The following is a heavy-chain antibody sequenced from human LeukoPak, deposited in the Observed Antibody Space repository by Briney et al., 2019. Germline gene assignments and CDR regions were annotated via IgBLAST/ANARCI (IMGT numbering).Heavy chain of an antibody. J-gene: IGHJ4*02. CDR2: IKGDGSQK. CDR1: GFTFSNYW. CDR3: ARGLNTSPGVDY. V-gene: IGHV3-7*01. D-gene: IGHD3-16*01. Sequence: GGSLRLSCAVSGFTFSNYWMNWVRQAPGKGLEWVANIKGDGSQKYYVESVKGRFTVSRDNAKNSVYLQMSSLRDEDTAVYYCARGLNTSPGVDYWGQGTLVTVSS.